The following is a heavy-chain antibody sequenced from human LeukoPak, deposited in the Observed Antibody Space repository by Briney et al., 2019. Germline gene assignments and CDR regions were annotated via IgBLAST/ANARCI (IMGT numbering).Heavy chain of an antibody. Sequence: PSETLSLTCTVSGGSISSGGYYWSWIRQPAGKGLEWIGRIYTSGSTNYNPSLKSRVTMSVDTSKNQFSLKLSSVTAADTAVYYCARDSPPDFWSGYYPDYYYGMDVWGQGTTVTVSS. CDR3: ARDSPPDFWSGYYPDYYYGMDV. V-gene: IGHV4-61*02. J-gene: IGHJ6*02. CDR1: GGSISSGGYY. D-gene: IGHD3-3*01. CDR2: IYTSGST.